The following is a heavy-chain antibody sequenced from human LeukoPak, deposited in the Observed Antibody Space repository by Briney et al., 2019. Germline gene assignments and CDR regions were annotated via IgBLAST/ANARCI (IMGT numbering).Heavy chain of an antibody. CDR3: ARANYDFWSGYGFDY. CDR1: GGSISSGDYY. CDR2: IYYSGST. J-gene: IGHJ4*02. V-gene: IGHV4-61*08. D-gene: IGHD3-3*01. Sequence: PSETLSLTCTVSGGSISSGDYYWSWIRQPPGKGLEWIGYIYYSGSTNYNPSLKSRVTISVDTSKNQFSLKLSSVTAADTAVYYCARANYDFWSGYGFDYWGQGTLVTVSS.